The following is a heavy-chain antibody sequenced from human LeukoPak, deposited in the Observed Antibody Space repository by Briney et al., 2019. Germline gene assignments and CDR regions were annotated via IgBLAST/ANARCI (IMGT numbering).Heavy chain of an antibody. CDR3: ARDHASVGDPDAFDI. CDR2: IYHRGST. D-gene: IGHD2-21*02. Sequence: SETLSLTCTVSGYSISSGYYWGWIRQPPGKGLEWIGSIYHRGSTYYNPSLKSRVTISVDTSKNQFSLKLSSVTAADTAVYYCARDHASVGDPDAFDIWGQGTMVTVSS. V-gene: IGHV4-38-2*02. CDR1: GYSISSGYY. J-gene: IGHJ3*02.